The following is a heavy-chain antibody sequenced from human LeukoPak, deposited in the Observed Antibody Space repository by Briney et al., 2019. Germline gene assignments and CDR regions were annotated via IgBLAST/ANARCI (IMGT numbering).Heavy chain of an antibody. CDR1: GGSISTSSYF. V-gene: IGHV4-39*01. CDR3: ARLSDILTGYDY. Sequence: SETLSLTCSVSGGSISTSSYFWDWIRQPPGKGLEWIGTIPYSGSTYYNPSLKSRVSMSVATSKNQFSLKLSAVTAADTAVYYCARLSDILTGYDYWGQGTLVIVSS. CDR2: IPYSGST. J-gene: IGHJ4*02. D-gene: IGHD3-9*01.